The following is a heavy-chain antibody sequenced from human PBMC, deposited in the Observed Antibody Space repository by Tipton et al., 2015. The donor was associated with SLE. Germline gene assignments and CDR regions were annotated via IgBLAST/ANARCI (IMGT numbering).Heavy chain of an antibody. CDR2: ISASGRFI. CDR1: GGSISSNY. D-gene: IGHD3-3*01. J-gene: IGHJ3*01. CDR3: ARGVTISIFGEVISVDAFDF. V-gene: IGHV3-21*01. Sequence: LSLTCSVSGGSISSNYWIWVRQAPGKGLEWVSSISASGRFIYYADSAKGRFTVSRDTTKSSLFLQMNSLRAEDTAVYFCARGVTISIFGEVISVDAFDFWGRGTMVTVSS.